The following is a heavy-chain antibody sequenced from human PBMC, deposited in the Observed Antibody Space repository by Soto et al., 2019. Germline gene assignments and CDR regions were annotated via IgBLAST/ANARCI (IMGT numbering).Heavy chain of an antibody. Sequence: ASVKVSCKASGYTFTSYGISWVRQAPGQGLEWMGWISAYNGNTNYAQKLQGRVTMTTDTSTSTAYMELRSLRSDDTAVYYCAREGRVQQWLEQATKKKPLYYFDYWGQGTLVTVSS. CDR1: GYTFTSYG. D-gene: IGHD6-19*01. CDR3: AREGRVQQWLEQATKKKPLYYFDY. J-gene: IGHJ4*02. V-gene: IGHV1-18*01. CDR2: ISAYNGNT.